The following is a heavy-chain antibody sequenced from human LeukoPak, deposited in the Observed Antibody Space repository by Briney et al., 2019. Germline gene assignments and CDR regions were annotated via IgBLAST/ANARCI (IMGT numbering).Heavy chain of an antibody. D-gene: IGHD3-10*01. CDR1: GFTFSNAW. CDR2: IKSKTDGGTT. Sequence: GGSLRLSCAASGFTFSNAWMSWVRQAPGKGLEWVGRIKSKTDGGTTDYAAPVKGRFTIPRDDSKNTLYLQMNSLKTEDTAVYYCTTDWSSITMVRGVMDVWGKGTTVTVSS. J-gene: IGHJ6*04. CDR3: TTDWSSITMVRGVMDV. V-gene: IGHV3-15*01.